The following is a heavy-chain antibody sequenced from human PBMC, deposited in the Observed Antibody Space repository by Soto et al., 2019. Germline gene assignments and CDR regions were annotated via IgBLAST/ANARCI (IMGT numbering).Heavy chain of an antibody. Sequence: PSETLSLTSTVSGSSINRSGYYWGWIRRPPGKGLEGIGSMFYGVSTYYNPSLKSRVTVSVDTSKNQFSLNLRSVTAADTAVYYCARLPSRHLVDYWGQGTLVTVSS. CDR2: MFYGVST. CDR1: GSSINRSGYY. CDR3: ARLPSRHLVDY. D-gene: IGHD3-3*02. J-gene: IGHJ4*02. V-gene: IGHV4-39*01.